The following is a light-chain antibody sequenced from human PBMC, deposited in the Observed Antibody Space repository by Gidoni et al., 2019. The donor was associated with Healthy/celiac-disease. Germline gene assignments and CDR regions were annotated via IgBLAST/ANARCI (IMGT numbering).Light chain of an antibody. CDR3: SSYAGSNNPVV. CDR1: SSDVGGYKY. V-gene: IGLV2-8*01. Sequence: QSALTQPPSASGSPAQSVTISCTGTSSDVGGYKYVSLYQQHPGKAPKLMIYEVSKRPSGVPDRFSGSKSGNTASLTVSGLQADDEAEYYCSSYAGSNNPVVFGGGTKLTVL. J-gene: IGLJ2*01. CDR2: EVS.